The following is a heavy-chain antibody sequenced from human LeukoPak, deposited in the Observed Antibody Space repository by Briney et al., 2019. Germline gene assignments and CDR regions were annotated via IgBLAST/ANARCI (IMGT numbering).Heavy chain of an antibody. CDR1: GGSISSSY. CDR2: IYNSGST. CDR3: ARGATVWVHFDS. Sequence: SETLSLTCTVSGGSISSSYWSWIRQPPGKGLEWIGYIYNSGSTSYNPSLKSRVTISLDTSKNQFSLRLSSVTAADTAVYYCARGATVWVHFDSWGQGTLVTVSS. V-gene: IGHV4-59*01. J-gene: IGHJ4*02. D-gene: IGHD1-26*01.